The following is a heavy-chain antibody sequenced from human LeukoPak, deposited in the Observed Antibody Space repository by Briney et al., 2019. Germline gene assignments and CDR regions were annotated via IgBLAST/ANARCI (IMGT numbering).Heavy chain of an antibody. CDR3: ATPNPLREFYYYYGMDV. D-gene: IGHD3-10*01. CDR2: IYHSGST. J-gene: IGHJ6*02. Sequence: SETLSLTCTVSGYSISSGYYWGWIRQPPGKGLEWIGSIYHSGSTYYNPSLKSRVTISVGTSKNQFSLKLSSVTAADTAVYYCATPNPLREFYYYYGMDVWGQGTTVTVSS. V-gene: IGHV4-38-2*02. CDR1: GYSISSGYY.